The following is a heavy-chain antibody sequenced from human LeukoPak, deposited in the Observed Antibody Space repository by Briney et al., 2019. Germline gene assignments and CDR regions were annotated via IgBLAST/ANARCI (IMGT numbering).Heavy chain of an antibody. Sequence: ASVKVSCKASGYTFTSYGISWVRQAPGQGLEWMGWINPNSGGTNYAQKFQGRVTMTRDTSISTAYMELSRLRSDDTAVYYCARVKVAAAAVFEYWGQGTLVTVSS. J-gene: IGHJ4*02. CDR3: ARVKVAAAAVFEY. V-gene: IGHV1-2*02. CDR1: GYTFTSYG. CDR2: INPNSGGT. D-gene: IGHD6-13*01.